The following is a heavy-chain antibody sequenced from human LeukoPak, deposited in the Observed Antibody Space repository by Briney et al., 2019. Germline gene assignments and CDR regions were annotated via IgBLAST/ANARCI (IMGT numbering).Heavy chain of an antibody. CDR3: ARGQGSGSYYLDY. J-gene: IGHJ4*02. V-gene: IGHV4-59*01. D-gene: IGHD1-26*01. CDR1: GGSISSYF. CDR2: INHSGNT. Sequence: PETLSLTCSVSGGSISSYFWSWIRQPPGKGLEWIGYINHSGNTYYNPSLKSRVTVSVDTSKNQLSLKLSSVTAADTAVYYCARGQGSGSYYLDYWGQGTLVTVSA.